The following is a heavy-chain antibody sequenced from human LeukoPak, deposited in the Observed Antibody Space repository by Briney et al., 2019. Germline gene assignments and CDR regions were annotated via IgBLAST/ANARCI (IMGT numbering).Heavy chain of an antibody. CDR1: GITFSSYS. Sequence: GGSLRLSCAASGITFSSYSINWVRKAPGKGLVWVSYVSSSSTTIYYADSVKGRFTISRDNAKNSLFLQMNSLSDEDTAVYYCATSYSSGWNLFDYWGQGTLVTVSS. J-gene: IGHJ4*02. D-gene: IGHD6-19*01. CDR3: ATSYSSGWNLFDY. V-gene: IGHV3-48*02. CDR2: VSSSSTTI.